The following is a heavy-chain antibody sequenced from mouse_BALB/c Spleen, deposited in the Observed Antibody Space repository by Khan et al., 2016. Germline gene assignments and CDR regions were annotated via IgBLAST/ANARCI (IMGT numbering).Heavy chain of an antibody. V-gene: IGHV3-6*02. CDR3: TRAWYFDY. CDR1: GYSITSGYY. Sequence: EVQLQESGPGLVKPSQSLSLTCSVTGYSITSGYYWNWIRQFPGNIQEWMGYISYDGSNNYNPSLKNRISITRDTSKNQFFLKLNSVTTEDTATYYCTRAWYFDYWGQGTTLTVSS. J-gene: IGHJ2*01. CDR2: ISYDGSN.